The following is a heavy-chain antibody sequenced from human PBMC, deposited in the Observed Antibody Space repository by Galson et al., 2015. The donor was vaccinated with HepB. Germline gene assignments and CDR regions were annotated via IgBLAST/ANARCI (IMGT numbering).Heavy chain of an antibody. Sequence: SLRLYCAASGFKFNLYAMHWIRQAPGKGLEWVAVISYDGRNKHYADSVKGRFSISRDNSNDTLYLQMNSLRDEDTAVYYCAREGIAAAVDWFDPWGQGTLVTVSS. CDR3: AREGIAAAVDWFDP. V-gene: IGHV3-30*04. CDR2: ISYDGRNK. D-gene: IGHD6-13*01. CDR1: GFKFNLYA. J-gene: IGHJ5*02.